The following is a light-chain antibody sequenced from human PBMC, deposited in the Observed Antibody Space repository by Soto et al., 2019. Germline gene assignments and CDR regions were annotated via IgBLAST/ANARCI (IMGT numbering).Light chain of an antibody. J-gene: IGLJ1*01. CDR1: STDVGGYNY. CDR2: DVS. Sequence: QSALTQPRSVSGSPGQSVTISCTGTSTDVGGYNYVSWYQQHPGKVPKLILYDVSERPSGVPDRFSASKSGNTASLTISGLQAEDEADYYCCSYAGRDTLYVFGSGTKATVL. CDR3: CSYAGRDTLYV. V-gene: IGLV2-11*01.